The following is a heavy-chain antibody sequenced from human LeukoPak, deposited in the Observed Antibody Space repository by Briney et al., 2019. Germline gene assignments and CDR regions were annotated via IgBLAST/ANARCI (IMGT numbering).Heavy chain of an antibody. Sequence: GGSLRLSCAASGFTFSSYGMHWVRQAPGKGLECVAVLSYDGSNKYYADSVKGRFTISRDNSKNTLYLQVNSLRAEDTAVYYCAKEGYFGSGSSPDDWGQGTLVTVSS. D-gene: IGHD3-10*01. CDR1: GFTFSSYG. J-gene: IGHJ4*02. V-gene: IGHV3-30*18. CDR2: LSYDGSNK. CDR3: AKEGYFGSGSSPDD.